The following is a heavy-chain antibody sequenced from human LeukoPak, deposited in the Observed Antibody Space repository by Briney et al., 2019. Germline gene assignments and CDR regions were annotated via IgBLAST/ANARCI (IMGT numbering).Heavy chain of an antibody. J-gene: IGHJ4*02. V-gene: IGHV3-30*19. Sequence: GRSLRLSCAASGFTFNGYGMHWARQAPGKGLEWVAVIFPDGCKDNYADSVKGRFTISRDNSKNTLYLQMNSLRIEDTAVYYCARARGLDHWGQGTQVTVSS. CDR2: IFPDGCKD. D-gene: IGHD3-10*01. CDR3: ARARGLDH. CDR1: GFTFNGYG.